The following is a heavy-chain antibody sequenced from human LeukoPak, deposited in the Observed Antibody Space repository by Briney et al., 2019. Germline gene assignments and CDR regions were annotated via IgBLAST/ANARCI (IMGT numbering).Heavy chain of an antibody. CDR2: IYYSGST. D-gene: IGHD3-9*01. CDR3: ARVATDYDILTGYYSGYIDY. Sequence: SETLSLTCTVSGGSISSYYWSWIRQPPGKGLEWIGYIYYSGSTNYNPSLKSRVTISVDTSKNQFSLKLGSVTAADTAVYYCARVATDYDILTGYYSGYIDYWGQGTLVTVSS. CDR1: GGSISSYY. V-gene: IGHV4-59*01. J-gene: IGHJ4*02.